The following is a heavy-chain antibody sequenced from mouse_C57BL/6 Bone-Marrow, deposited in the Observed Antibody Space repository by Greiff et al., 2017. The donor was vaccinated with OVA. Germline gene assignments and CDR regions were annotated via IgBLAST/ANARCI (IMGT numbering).Heavy chain of an antibody. Sequence: EVQRVESGGDLVKPGGSLTLSCAASGFTFSSYAMSWVRQTPEKRLEWVATISDGGSYTYYPDNVKGRFTISGDNAKNNLYLQMSHLKSEDTAMYYCARDYYGSRAWFAYWGQGTLVTVSA. CDR1: GFTFSSYA. CDR3: ARDYYGSRAWFAY. D-gene: IGHD1-1*01. V-gene: IGHV5-4*01. CDR2: ISDGGSYT. J-gene: IGHJ3*01.